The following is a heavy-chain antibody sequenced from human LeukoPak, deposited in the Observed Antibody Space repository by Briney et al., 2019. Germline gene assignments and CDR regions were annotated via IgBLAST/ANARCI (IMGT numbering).Heavy chain of an antibody. CDR1: GLTLSSSD. CDR2: INHDGTNT. CDR3: TNFDY. Sequence: GGSLRLSCTASGLTLSSSDMHWVRQAPGKGLDWVSLINHDGTNTYYADSVKGRFTISRDNSQNTLYLQMNSLRGDDTAVYYCTNFDYWGQGTLVTVSS. V-gene: IGHV3-30*02. J-gene: IGHJ4*02.